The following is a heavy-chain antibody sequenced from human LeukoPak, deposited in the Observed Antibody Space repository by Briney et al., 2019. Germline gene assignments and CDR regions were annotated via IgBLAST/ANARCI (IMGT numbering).Heavy chain of an antibody. Sequence: GASVKVSCKASGYTFTGCYFHWVPQAPGQGLEWMGWINANSGGTNYAQKFQGRVSTTRDTSTSTAYMELSGLSSDDTAVNYCAREYIHGSGWYDNWGQGTLVTVSS. CDR1: GYTFTGCY. CDR3: AREYIHGSGWYDN. J-gene: IGHJ4*02. V-gene: IGHV1-2*02. CDR2: INANSGGT. D-gene: IGHD6-19*01.